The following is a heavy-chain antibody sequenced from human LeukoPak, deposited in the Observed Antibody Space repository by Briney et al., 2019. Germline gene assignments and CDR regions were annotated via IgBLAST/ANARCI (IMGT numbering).Heavy chain of an antibody. CDR2: IKSKTDGGTT. CDR3: TTDHWNYLWERPDY. V-gene: IGHV3-15*01. J-gene: IGHJ4*02. Sequence: GGSLRLSCAASGFTFSNAWMSWVRQAPGKGLEWVGRIKSKTDGGTTDYAAPVKGRFTISRDDSKNTLYLQMNSLKTEDTAVYYCTTDHWNYLWERPDYWGQGTLVTVSS. D-gene: IGHD1-7*01. CDR1: GFTFSNAW.